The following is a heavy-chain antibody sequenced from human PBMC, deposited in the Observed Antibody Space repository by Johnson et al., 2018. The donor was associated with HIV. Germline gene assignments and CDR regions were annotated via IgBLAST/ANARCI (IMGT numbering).Heavy chain of an antibody. Sequence: VQLVESGGGVVQPGRSLRLSCAASGFTFSSYGMHWVRQAPGKGLEWVALISYDGSNKYYADSVKGRFTISRDNSKNTLYLQMNSLRAEDTAVYYCAKDGSSYAFDIWGQGTMVTVSS. CDR1: GFTFSSYG. V-gene: IGHV3-30*18. CDR2: ISYDGSNK. CDR3: AKDGSSYAFDI. J-gene: IGHJ3*02. D-gene: IGHD6-6*01.